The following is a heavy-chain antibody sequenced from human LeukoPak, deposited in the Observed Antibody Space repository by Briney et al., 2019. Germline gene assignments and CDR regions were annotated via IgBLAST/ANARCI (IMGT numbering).Heavy chain of an antibody. J-gene: IGHJ4*02. V-gene: IGHV1-2*02. CDR1: GYTFTGYY. CDR2: INPNSGGT. D-gene: IGHD3-3*01. Sequence: ASVKVSCKASGYTFTGYYMHWVRQAPGQGLEWMGWINPNSGGTNYAQKLQGRVTMTRDTSISTAYMELSRLRSDDTAVYYCARGPRYDFWSGYQEYYFDYWGQGTLVTVSS. CDR3: ARGPRYDFWSGYQEYYFDY.